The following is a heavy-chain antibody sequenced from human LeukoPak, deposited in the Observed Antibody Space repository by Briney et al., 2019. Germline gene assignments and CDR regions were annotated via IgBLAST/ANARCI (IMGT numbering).Heavy chain of an antibody. D-gene: IGHD3-22*01. V-gene: IGHV1-2*02. Sequence: GASVKVSCKASGYTFTGYYMHWVRQAPRQGLEWMGWINPNSGGTNYAQKFQGRVTMTRDTSISTAYMELSRLRSDDTAVYYCARDRLVSYYGSSGFDYWGQGTLVTVSS. CDR1: GYTFTGYY. CDR2: INPNSGGT. J-gene: IGHJ4*02. CDR3: ARDRLVSYYGSSGFDY.